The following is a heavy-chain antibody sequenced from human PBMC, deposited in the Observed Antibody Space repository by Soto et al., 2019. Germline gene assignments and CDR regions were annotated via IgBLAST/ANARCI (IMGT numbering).Heavy chain of an antibody. Sequence: EVQLVESAGGLVKPGGSLRLSCVASGFSFNEAWMNWVRQAPGEGLEWVGRIKTSAGGGATDYAAPVQGRFTISRDDSKNALYLHMNSLRTEDTAIYYCTTGSVEGIGGQGTTVTVSS. V-gene: IGHV3-15*07. D-gene: IGHD2-15*01. J-gene: IGHJ6*02. CDR3: TTGSVEGI. CDR1: GFSFNEAW. CDR2: IKTSAGGGAT.